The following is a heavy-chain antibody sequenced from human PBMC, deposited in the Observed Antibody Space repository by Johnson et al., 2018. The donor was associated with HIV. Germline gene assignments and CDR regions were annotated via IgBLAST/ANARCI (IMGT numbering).Heavy chain of an antibody. V-gene: IGHV3-15*01. Sequence: KTDGGTTDYAAPVKGRFTISRDDSKNTLYLQMNSLKTEDTAVYYCTTDTTYYYDSSALPDAFDIWGQGTMVTVSS. J-gene: IGHJ3*02. CDR3: TTDTTYYYDSSALPDAFDI. CDR2: KTDGGTT. D-gene: IGHD3-22*01.